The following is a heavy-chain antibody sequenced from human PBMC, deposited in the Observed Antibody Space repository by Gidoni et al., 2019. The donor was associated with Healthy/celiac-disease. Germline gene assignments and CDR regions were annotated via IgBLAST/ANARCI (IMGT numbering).Heavy chain of an antibody. CDR2: ITSTTVGGTT. Sequence: EVPLVESGGGWVKPGGSIRLSCAASGFTFSNAWRRWVRPAPGKGLGSVGRITSTTVGGTTDYAAPVKGGVTISRADSKNTLYLHMNSLKTEDTAVYYCTTDYYDSSGYYNYWGQGTLVTVSS. V-gene: IGHV3-15*01. CDR1: GFTFSNAW. J-gene: IGHJ4*02. CDR3: TTDYYDSSGYYNY. D-gene: IGHD3-22*01.